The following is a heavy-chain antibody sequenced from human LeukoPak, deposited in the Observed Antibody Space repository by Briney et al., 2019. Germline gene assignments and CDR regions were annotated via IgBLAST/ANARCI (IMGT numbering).Heavy chain of an antibody. CDR2: ISSSSTYI. CDR1: GFTFSNYG. D-gene: IGHD5-18*01. CDR3: ARVIVRGYSYNWGY. Sequence: PGGSLRLSCAASGFTFSNYGLSWVRQAPGRGLEWVSSISSSSTYIYYADSVKGRFTISRDNAKNSVYLQMNSLRAGDTAVYYCARVIVRGYSYNWGYWGQGTLVTVSS. V-gene: IGHV3-21*06. J-gene: IGHJ4*02.